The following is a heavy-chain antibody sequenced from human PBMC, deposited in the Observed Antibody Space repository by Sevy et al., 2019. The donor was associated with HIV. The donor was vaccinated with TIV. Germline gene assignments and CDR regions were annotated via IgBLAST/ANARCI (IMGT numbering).Heavy chain of an antibody. CDR3: ASFDYGGNDDAFDI. V-gene: IGHV3-30-3*01. Sequence: GGSLRLSCAASGFTFSSYAMHWVRHAPGKGLEWVAVISYDGSNKYYADSVKGRFTISRDNSKNTLYLQMNSLRAEDTAVYYCASFDYGGNDDAFDIWGQGTMVTVSS. CDR1: GFTFSSYA. D-gene: IGHD4-17*01. J-gene: IGHJ3*02. CDR2: ISYDGSNK.